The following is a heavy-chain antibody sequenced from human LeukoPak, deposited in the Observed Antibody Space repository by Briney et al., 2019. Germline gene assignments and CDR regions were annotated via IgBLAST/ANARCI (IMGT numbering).Heavy chain of an antibody. CDR3: ARTEWELVSY. D-gene: IGHD1-26*01. CDR2: ISGSGGST. V-gene: IGHV3-23*01. J-gene: IGHJ4*02. Sequence: GGSLRLSCAASGFTFSSYGMSWVRQAPGKGLEWVSAISGSGGSTYYADSVKGRFTISRDNSKNTLYLQMDSLRVEDTAIYYCARTEWELVSYWGQGALVTVSA. CDR1: GFTFSSYG.